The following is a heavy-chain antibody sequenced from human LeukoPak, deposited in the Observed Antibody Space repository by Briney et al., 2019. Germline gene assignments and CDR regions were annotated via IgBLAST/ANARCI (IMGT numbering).Heavy chain of an antibody. D-gene: IGHD2-2*02. J-gene: IGHJ6*03. CDR1: GGSFSGYY. V-gene: IGHV4-34*01. CDR3: ARERLGYCSSTSCYIDYYYYMDV. Sequence: SETLSLTCAVYGGSFSGYYWSWIRQPPGKGLEWIGEINHSGSTNYNPSLKSRVTISVDTSKNQFSLKLSSVTAADTAVYYCARERLGYCSSTSCYIDYYYYMDVWGKGTTVTVSS. CDR2: INHSGST.